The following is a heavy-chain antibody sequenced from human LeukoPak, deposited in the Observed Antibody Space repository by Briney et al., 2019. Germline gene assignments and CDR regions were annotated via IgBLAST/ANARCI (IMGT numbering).Heavy chain of an antibody. CDR2: ICTAGDT. CDR1: GFTFSSYD. D-gene: IGHD2-15*01. CDR3: ARALLGYCSGGSCYSGGGFDP. J-gene: IGHJ5*02. V-gene: IGHV3-13*01. Sequence: GGSLRLSCAASGFTFSSYDMNWVRQAPGKGLEGVSAICTAGDTYYPGSVKGGFTISRENGKNWLYLQMNSVRAGDTAVYYCARALLGYCSGGSCYSGGGFDPWGQGTLVTVSS.